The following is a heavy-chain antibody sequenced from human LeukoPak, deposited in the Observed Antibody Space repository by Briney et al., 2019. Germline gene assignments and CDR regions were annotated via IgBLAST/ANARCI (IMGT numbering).Heavy chain of an antibody. CDR2: IYHSGST. V-gene: IGHV4-30-2*01. CDR3: ARVPGPNWFDP. J-gene: IGHJ5*02. CDR1: GGSISSGDYY. Sequence: PSETLSLTCTVSGGSISSGDYYWSWIRQPPGKGLEWIGYIYHSGSTSYNPSLKSRVTISVDTSKNQFSLKLSSVTAADTAVYYCARVPGPNWFDPWGQGTLVTVSS.